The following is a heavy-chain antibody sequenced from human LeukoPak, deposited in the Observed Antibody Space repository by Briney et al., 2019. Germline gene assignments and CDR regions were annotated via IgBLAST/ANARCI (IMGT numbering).Heavy chain of an antibody. J-gene: IGHJ3*02. CDR2: IYPGDSDT. D-gene: IGHD3-10*01. Sequence: GESLKISCKGSGYSFTSYWIGWVRQMPGEGLEWMGIIYPGDSDTRYSPSFQGQVTISADKSISTAYLQWSSLKASDTAMYYCAIHDPHLSGAFDIWGQGTMVTVSS. CDR1: GYSFTSYW. V-gene: IGHV5-51*01. CDR3: AIHDPHLSGAFDI.